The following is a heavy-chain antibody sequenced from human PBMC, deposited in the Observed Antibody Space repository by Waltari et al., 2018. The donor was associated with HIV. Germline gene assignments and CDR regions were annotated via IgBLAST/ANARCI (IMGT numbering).Heavy chain of an antibody. CDR2: INSDGSTR. CDR3: ARASHYIEFSTFDGDYYFDL. V-gene: IGHV3-74*01. D-gene: IGHD3-9*01. J-gene: IGHJ4*02. CDR1: GFIVLNHW. Sequence: VQLVESGGGSIKPGGSLRLSSAGSGFIVLNHWMAWVRTGPGKGLVWVARINSDGSTRNYADAVKGRFVISRDNSRNTVYLQLNSVKVEDTAVYFCARASHYIEFSTFDGDYYFDLWGRGTRVAVSS.